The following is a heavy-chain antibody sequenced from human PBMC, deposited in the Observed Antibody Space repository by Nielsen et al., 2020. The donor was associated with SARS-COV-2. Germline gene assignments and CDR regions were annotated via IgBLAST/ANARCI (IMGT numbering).Heavy chain of an antibody. V-gene: IGHV4-34*01. Sequence: HQAPGKRLEWIGEINHGGSTNYNPSLKSRVTISVDTSKNQFSLKLSSVTAADTAVYYCARGGYSSSSGRRYYYYMDVWGKGTTVTVSS. D-gene: IGHD6-6*01. J-gene: IGHJ6*03. CDR2: INHGGST. CDR3: ARGGYSSSSGRRYYYYMDV.